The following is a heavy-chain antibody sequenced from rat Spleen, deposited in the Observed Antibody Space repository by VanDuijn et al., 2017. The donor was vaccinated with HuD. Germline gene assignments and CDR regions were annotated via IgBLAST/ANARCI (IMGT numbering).Heavy chain of an antibody. CDR3: ARDWYFDF. J-gene: IGHJ1*01. CDR2: IWGNGNP. CDR1: GFSLSNYG. Sequence: QVQLKESGPGLVQPSQTLSLTCTVSGFSLSNYGVIWVRQPPGKGLEWMGVIWGNGNPNYTSALKSRLSISRETSKSQVYLKMNSLQTEDTATYYCARDWYFDFWGPGTMVTVSS. V-gene: IGHV2-13*01.